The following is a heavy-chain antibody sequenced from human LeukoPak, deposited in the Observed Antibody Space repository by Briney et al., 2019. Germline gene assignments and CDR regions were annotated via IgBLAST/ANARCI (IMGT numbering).Heavy chain of an antibody. CDR2: FNPNVRDT. Sequence: ASVKVSCKASGYTVTDHYMHWVRQAPGEVFEWMGWFNPNVRDTNYAQKFQGTVTMTRERCTSTAHMDVSRLRSDDTAVYYCARANFPYCSSTSCLFDYWGQGTLV. CDR1: GYTVTDHY. J-gene: IGHJ4*02. CDR3: ARANFPYCSSTSCLFDY. V-gene: IGHV1-2*02. D-gene: IGHD2-2*01.